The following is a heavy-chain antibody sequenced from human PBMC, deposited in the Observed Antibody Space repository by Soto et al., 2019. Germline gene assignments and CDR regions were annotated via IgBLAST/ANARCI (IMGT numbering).Heavy chain of an antibody. V-gene: IGHV1-46*01. Sequence: ASVKVSCKAFGYSFSSYYMHWVRQAPGQGLEWMGRVTPGGGSTSYAEKFQGRVTVTRDTSTSTVYMELSSLRSEDTGVYYCARMRVVVVPGADRRGMDVWGQGTTVTVSS. CDR1: GYSFSSYY. D-gene: IGHD2-2*01. J-gene: IGHJ6*02. CDR3: ARMRVVVVPGADRRGMDV. CDR2: VTPGGGST.